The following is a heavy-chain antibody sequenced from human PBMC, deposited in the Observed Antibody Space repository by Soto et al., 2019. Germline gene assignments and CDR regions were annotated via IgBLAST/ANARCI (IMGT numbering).Heavy chain of an antibody. V-gene: IGHV4-39*01. CDR2: IYSSGST. J-gene: IGHJ3*01. CDR3: ATPVSSGYQAFED. CDR1: GGSIISSSYY. D-gene: IGHD3-22*01. Sequence: QLQLQESGPGLVKPSETLSLTCTVSGGSIISSSYYWGWIRQPPGKGLEWIGSIYSSGSTYYNPSLKSRVTISVDTSKNQFSLKLSSVTAADTAVHYCATPVSSGYQAFEDWGQGTMVTVSS.